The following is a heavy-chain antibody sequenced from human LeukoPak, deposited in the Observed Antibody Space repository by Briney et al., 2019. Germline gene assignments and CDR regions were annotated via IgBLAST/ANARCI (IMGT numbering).Heavy chain of an antibody. CDR1: GFTFSSYA. J-gene: IGHJ4*02. CDR3: AKGSPYYYDSSGYSY. CDR2: ISYDGSNK. Sequence: GGSLRLSCAASGFTFSSYAMHWVRQAPGKGLEWVAVISYDGSNKYYADSVKGRFTISRDNSKNTLYLQMNSLRAEDTAVYYCAKGSPYYYDSSGYSYWGQGTLVTVSS. V-gene: IGHV3-30-3*01. D-gene: IGHD3-22*01.